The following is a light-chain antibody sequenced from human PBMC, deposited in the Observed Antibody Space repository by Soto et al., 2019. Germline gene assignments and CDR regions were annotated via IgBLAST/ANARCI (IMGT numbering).Light chain of an antibody. J-gene: IGKJ5*01. V-gene: IGKV3D-15*01. CDR3: QQYNNWPPIT. CDR1: QSVSSN. CDR2: GAS. Sequence: EIVLAQSPATLSVSTGESGTLSCRPSQSVSSNLAWYQQKPGQAPRLLIYGASTRATGIPARFSGSGSGTEFTLTISSLQSEDLAVYYCQQYNNWPPITFGQGTRLEI.